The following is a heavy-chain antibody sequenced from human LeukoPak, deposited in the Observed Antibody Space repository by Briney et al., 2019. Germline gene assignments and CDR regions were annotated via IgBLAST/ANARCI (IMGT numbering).Heavy chain of an antibody. Sequence: GRSLRLSCAASGFTFSSYGMHWVRQAPGKGLEWVAVIWYDGSNKYYADSVKGRFTISRDNSKNTLYLQMNSLRAEDTAVYYCARSHYDFWSGYPPYYYYYYMDVWGKGTMVTVSS. V-gene: IGHV3-33*01. J-gene: IGHJ6*03. CDR1: GFTFSSYG. CDR2: IWYDGSNK. D-gene: IGHD3-3*01. CDR3: ARSHYDFWSGYPPYYYYYYMDV.